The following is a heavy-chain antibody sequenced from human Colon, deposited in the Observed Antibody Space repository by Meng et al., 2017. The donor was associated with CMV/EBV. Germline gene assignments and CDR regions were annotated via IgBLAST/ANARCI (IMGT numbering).Heavy chain of an antibody. Sequence: QRQLQESGPGLVKPAETLSLTCTASGDPISSGSHSWAWFRQPPGKRLEWIGSMYFSGIADYNPSLKSRVTISLHATQKQFSLRLTSVTAADSAVYFCARDLTNKWFYYWGQGTLVTVSS. CDR2: MYFSGIA. V-gene: IGHV4-39*07. CDR3: ARDLTNKWFYY. CDR1: GDPISSGSHS. D-gene: IGHD1-26*01. J-gene: IGHJ4*02.